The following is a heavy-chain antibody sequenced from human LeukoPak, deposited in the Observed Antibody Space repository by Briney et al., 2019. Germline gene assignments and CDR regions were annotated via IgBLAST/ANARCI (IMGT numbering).Heavy chain of an antibody. CDR2: IYPGDSDT. V-gene: IGHV5-51*01. D-gene: IGHD6-19*01. J-gene: IGHJ3*02. CDR1: GYSFTSYW. Sequence: GESLKISRKGSGYSFTSYWIGWVRQMPGKGLEWMGIIYPGDSDTRYSPSFQGQVTISADKSISTAYLQWSSLKASDAAMCYCASNRGPYSSGWYGNDAFDIWGQGTMVTVSS. CDR3: ASNRGPYSSGWYGNDAFDI.